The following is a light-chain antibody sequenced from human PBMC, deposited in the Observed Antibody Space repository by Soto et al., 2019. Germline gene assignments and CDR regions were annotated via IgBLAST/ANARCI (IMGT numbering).Light chain of an antibody. V-gene: IGKV1-6*01. CDR2: AAS. CDR1: QSISSH. Sequence: IRMTQSPSSLSASVGDTVTITCRASQSISSHLGWYQQKPGKAPKLLIYAASSLQSGVPSRFSGSGSGTDFTLTISSLQPEDFATYYCLQDYNYPRTFGQGTKV. J-gene: IGKJ1*01. CDR3: LQDYNYPRT.